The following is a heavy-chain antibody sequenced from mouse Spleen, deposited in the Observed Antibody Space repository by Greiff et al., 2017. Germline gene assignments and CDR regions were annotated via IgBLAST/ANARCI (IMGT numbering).Heavy chain of an antibody. D-gene: IGHD2-1*01. Sequence: VQLQESGPVLVKPGASVKMSCKASGYTFTDYYMNWVKQSPGKSLEWIGRIYPGDGDTNYNGKFKGKATLTADKSSSTAYMQLSSLTSVDSAVYFCARGIYGKGYFDVWGAGTTVTVSS. J-gene: IGHJ1*01. CDR3: ARGIYGKGYFDV. V-gene: IGHV1-82*01. CDR1: GYTFTDYY. CDR2: IYPGDGDT.